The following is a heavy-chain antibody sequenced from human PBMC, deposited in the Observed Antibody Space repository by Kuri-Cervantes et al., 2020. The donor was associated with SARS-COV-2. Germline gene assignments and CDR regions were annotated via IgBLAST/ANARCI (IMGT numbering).Heavy chain of an antibody. CDR3: ARVFGYYDSSGYYDFDY. V-gene: IGHV1-2*02. CDR1: GYTFTGYY. D-gene: IGHD3-22*01. CDR2: INPNSGGT. Sequence: ASVKVSCKASGYTFTGYYMHWVRQAPEQGLEWMGWINPNSGGTNYAQKFQGRVTMTRDTSISTAYMELSRPRSDDTAVYYCARVFGYYDSSGYYDFDYWGQGTLVTVSS. J-gene: IGHJ4*02.